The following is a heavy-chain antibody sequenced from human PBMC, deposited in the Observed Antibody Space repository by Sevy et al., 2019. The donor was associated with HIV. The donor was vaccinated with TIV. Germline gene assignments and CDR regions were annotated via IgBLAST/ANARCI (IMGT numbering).Heavy chain of an antibody. CDR1: GFTFSGYD. Sequence: GGSLRLSCAASGFTFSGYDMSWVRQAPGKGLEWVSAISGKGGSTHYADSVEGRFTISRDNSKNTLYLQMNSLRAEDTAVYYCAKTINSGGGVVPAANYYYYGMDVWGQGTTVTVSS. V-gene: IGHV3-23*01. D-gene: IGHD2-2*01. J-gene: IGHJ6*02. CDR2: ISGKGGST. CDR3: AKTINSGGGVVPAANYYYYGMDV.